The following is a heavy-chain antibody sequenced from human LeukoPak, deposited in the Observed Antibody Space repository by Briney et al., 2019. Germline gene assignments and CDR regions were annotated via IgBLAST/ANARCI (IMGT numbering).Heavy chain of an antibody. J-gene: IGHJ5*02. CDR1: GFTFSSYE. D-gene: IGHD3-22*01. Sequence: GGSLRLSCAASGFTFSSYEMNWVRQAPGKGLEWVSYISSSGSTIYYADSVKGRFTISRDNAKNSLYLQMNSLRAEDTAVYYCARDHYYDSSGYGFDPWGQGTLVTVSS. CDR2: ISSSGSTI. CDR3: ARDHYYDSSGYGFDP. V-gene: IGHV3-48*03.